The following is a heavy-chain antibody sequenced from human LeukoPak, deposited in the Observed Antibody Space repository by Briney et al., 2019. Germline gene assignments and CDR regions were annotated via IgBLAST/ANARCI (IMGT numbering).Heavy chain of an antibody. CDR1: GGSISSYY. CDR3: ARDAIVGAQGYYYYYGMDV. J-gene: IGHJ6*02. CDR2: INHSGST. Sequence: SETLSLTCTVSGGSISSYYWSWIRQPPGKGLEWIGEINHSGSTNYNPSLKSRVTISVDTSKNQFSLKLSSVTAADTAVYYCARDAIVGAQGYYYYYGMDVWGQGTTVTVSS. V-gene: IGHV4-34*01. D-gene: IGHD1-26*01.